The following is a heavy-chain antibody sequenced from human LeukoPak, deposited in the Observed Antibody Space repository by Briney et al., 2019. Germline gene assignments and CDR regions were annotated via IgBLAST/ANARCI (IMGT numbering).Heavy chain of an antibody. Sequence: ASETLSLTCTVSGGSISSYYWSWIRQPPGKGLEWIGYIYYSGSTNYNPSLKSRVTISVDTSKNQFSLKLSSVTAADTAVYYCASLAVTAMAPDDYWGQGTLVTVSS. D-gene: IGHD5-18*01. CDR2: IYYSGST. V-gene: IGHV4-59*08. J-gene: IGHJ4*02. CDR1: GGSISSYY. CDR3: ASLAVTAMAPDDY.